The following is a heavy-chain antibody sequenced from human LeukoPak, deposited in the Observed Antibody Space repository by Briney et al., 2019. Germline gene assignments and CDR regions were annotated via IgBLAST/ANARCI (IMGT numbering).Heavy chain of an antibody. CDR2: IIPILGIA. V-gene: IGHV1-69*04. CDR1: GGTFSSYA. J-gene: IGHJ4*02. Sequence: SVKVSCKASGGTFSSYAISWVRQAPGQGLEWMGRIIPILGIANYAQKFQGRVTITADKSTSTAYMELSSLRSEDTAVYYCAAAGIATGDFDYWGQGTLVPSPQ. D-gene: IGHD6-25*01. CDR3: AAAGIATGDFDY.